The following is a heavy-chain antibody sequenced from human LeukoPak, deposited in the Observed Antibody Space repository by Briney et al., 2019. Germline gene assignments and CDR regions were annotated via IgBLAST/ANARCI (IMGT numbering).Heavy chain of an antibody. CDR1: GGSFSGYY. CDR2: INHSGST. V-gene: IGHV4-34*01. J-gene: IGHJ4*02. Sequence: KSSETLSLTCAVYGGSFSGYYWSWIRQPPGKGLEWIGEINHSGSTNYNPSLKSRVTISVDTSKNQFSLKLSSVTAADTAVYYCAGFGLGYCSGGSCYSYWGQGTLVTVSS. D-gene: IGHD2-15*01. CDR3: AGFGLGYCSGGSCYSY.